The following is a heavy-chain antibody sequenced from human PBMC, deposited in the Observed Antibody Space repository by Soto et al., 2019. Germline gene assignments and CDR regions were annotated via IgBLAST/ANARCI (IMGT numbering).Heavy chain of an antibody. V-gene: IGHV4-61*01. D-gene: IGHD4-17*01. CDR2: GSYSGTT. CDR3: ARGATVTQYDY. Sequence: PSETLSLTCTVSGVSVSSGSFYWAWIRQPPGKGLEWIGFGSYSGTTNYKPSLKSRVTISVDTSRSQISLKVSSLTAADTAAYYCARGATVTQYDYWGQGTRVTVS. CDR1: GVSVSSGSFY. J-gene: IGHJ4*02.